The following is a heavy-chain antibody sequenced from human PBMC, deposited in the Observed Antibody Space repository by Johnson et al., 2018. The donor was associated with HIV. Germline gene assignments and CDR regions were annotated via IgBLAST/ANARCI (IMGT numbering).Heavy chain of an antibody. CDR1: GFTFSNYG. CDR3: AKGQSSGYPKDAFDI. V-gene: IGHV3-30*02. J-gene: IGHJ3*02. D-gene: IGHD3-22*01. CDR2: IRYDGSIK. Sequence: QVQLVESGGGVVQPGGSLRLSCVASGFTFSNYGMHWVRRAPGKGLEWVAFIRYDGSIKYYGDSVKGRFTISRDNSRNSLYLQMNSLRAEDTAVYYCAKGQSSGYPKDAFDIWGQGTMVIVSS.